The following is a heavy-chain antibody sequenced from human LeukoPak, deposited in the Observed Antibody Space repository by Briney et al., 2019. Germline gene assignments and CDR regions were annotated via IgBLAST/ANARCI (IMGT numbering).Heavy chain of an antibody. D-gene: IGHD3-3*01. CDR3: ARDRLLPDFWSGYYVDY. Sequence: SETLSLTCTVSGYSISSGYYWGWIRQPPGKGLEWIGSIYHSGSTYYNPSLKSRVTISVDTSKNQFSLKLSSVTAAHTAVYYCARDRLLPDFWSGYYVDYWGQGTLVTVSS. V-gene: IGHV4-38-2*02. J-gene: IGHJ4*02. CDR1: GYSISSGYY. CDR2: IYHSGST.